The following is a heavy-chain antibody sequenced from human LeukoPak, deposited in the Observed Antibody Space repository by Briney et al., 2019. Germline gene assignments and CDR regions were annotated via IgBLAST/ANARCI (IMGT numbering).Heavy chain of an antibody. Sequence: GGSLRLSCVASGFTFSNYDMHWVRHARGKGREWISAIYPGWNTWYSDSVRGRFTISRENAKSSLFLQMSSLRAADTAVYYCVREPAYTGTWWYPDLWGRGTLVTVSS. CDR1: GFTFSNYD. D-gene: IGHD1-14*01. J-gene: IGHJ2*01. CDR3: VREPAYTGTWWYPDL. CDR2: IYPGWNT. V-gene: IGHV3-13*01.